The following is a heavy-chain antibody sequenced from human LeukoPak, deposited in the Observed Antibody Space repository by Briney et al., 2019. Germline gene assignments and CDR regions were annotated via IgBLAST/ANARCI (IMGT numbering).Heavy chain of an antibody. J-gene: IGHJ4*02. Sequence: GGSLRLSCAPSGFTVSSNYMNWVRQAPGKGLEWVSVIYSGGRTYYADYVKGRFTISRDNSKNSLYLQMNSLRAEDTAVYYCARVLGYCTDGICPQFDCWGQGTLVTVSS. CDR1: GFTVSSNY. CDR2: IYSGGRT. CDR3: ARVLGYCTDGICPQFDC. D-gene: IGHD2-15*01. V-gene: IGHV3-53*01.